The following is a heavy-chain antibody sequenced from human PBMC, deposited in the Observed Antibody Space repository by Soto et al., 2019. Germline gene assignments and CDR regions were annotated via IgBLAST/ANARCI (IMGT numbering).Heavy chain of an antibody. V-gene: IGHV2-5*02. CDR2: IYWDDDK. D-gene: IGHD3-16*01. Sequence: SGPTLVNPTQTLTLTCTFSGFSLSTSEVAVGWIRQPPGKALEWLALIYWDDDKRYSPPLTNRLTVTKDTSKNQVVLSMTNMDTVDTATYFWARRTDLYVVFVYWGQGILVTVFS. CDR1: GFSLSTSEVA. CDR3: ARRTDLYVVFVY. J-gene: IGHJ4*02.